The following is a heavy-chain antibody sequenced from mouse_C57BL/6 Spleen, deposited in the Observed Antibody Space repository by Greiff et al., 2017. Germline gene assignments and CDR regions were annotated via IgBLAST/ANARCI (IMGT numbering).Heavy chain of an antibody. J-gene: IGHJ2*01. CDR3: TRGFDY. CDR2: IDPETGGT. Sequence: VKLQESGAELVRPGASVTLSCKASGYTFTDYEMHWVKQTPVHGLEWIGAIDPETGGTAYNQKFKGKAILTADKSSSTAYIELRSLTSEDSAVYYCTRGFDYWGQGTTLTVSS. V-gene: IGHV1-15*01. CDR1: GYTFTDYE.